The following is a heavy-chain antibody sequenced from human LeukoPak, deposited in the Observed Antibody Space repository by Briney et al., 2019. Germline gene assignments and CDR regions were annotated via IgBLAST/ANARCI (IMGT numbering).Heavy chain of an antibody. CDR3: ARHSSIAAAVDY. V-gene: IGHV3-48*03. CDR1: GFTFSSYE. D-gene: IGHD6-13*01. J-gene: IGHJ4*02. CDR2: ISSSGSTI. Sequence: LPGGSLRLSCAASGFTFSSYEMNWVRQAPGKGLEWVSYISSSGSTIYYADSVKGRFTISRDNSKNTLYLQMNSLRAEDTAVYYCARHSSIAAAVDYWGQGTLVTVSS.